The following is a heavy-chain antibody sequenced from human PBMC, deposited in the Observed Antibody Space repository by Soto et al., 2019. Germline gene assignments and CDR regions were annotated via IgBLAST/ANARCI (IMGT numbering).Heavy chain of an antibody. Sequence: SETLSLTCTVXGGSISSGGYYWSWIRQHPGKGLEWIGYIYYSGSTYYNPSLKSRVTISVDTSKNQFSLKLSSVTAADTAVYYCARDSAASVRGYYYDSSGYRPFDIWAQRTMVTVSS. CDR1: GGSISSGGYY. V-gene: IGHV4-31*03. D-gene: IGHD3-22*01. CDR3: ARDSAASVRGYYYDSSGYRPFDI. J-gene: IGHJ3*02. CDR2: IYYSGST.